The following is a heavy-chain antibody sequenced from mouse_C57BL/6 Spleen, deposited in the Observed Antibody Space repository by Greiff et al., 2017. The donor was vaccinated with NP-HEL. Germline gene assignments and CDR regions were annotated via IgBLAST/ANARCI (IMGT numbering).Heavy chain of an antibody. Sequence: QVQLQQSGAELVRPGASVTLSCKASGYTFTDYEMHWVKQTPVHGLEWIGAIDPETGGTAYNQKFKGKAILTADKSSSTAYMELRSLTSEDSAVYYCTRVGVYDRSFDYWGQGTTLTVSS. D-gene: IGHD2-12*01. V-gene: IGHV1-15*01. J-gene: IGHJ2*01. CDR1: GYTFTDYE. CDR3: TRVGVYDRSFDY. CDR2: IDPETGGT.